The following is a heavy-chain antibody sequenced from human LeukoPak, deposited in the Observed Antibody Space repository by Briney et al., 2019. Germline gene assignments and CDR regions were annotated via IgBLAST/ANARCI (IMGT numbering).Heavy chain of an antibody. V-gene: IGHV4-59*08. Sequence: SETLSLTCTVSGGSISSYYWSWIRQPPGKGLEWIGYIYSTGSTNYNPSLQSRVTISVDTSKNQFSLKLSSVTAADTAVYYCATGGPKIYWGQGALVTVSS. J-gene: IGHJ4*02. D-gene: IGHD1-14*01. CDR1: GGSISSYY. CDR2: IYSTGST. CDR3: ATGGPKIY.